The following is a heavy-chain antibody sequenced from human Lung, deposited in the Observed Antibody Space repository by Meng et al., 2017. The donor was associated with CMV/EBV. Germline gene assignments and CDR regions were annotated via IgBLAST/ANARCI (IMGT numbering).Heavy chain of an antibody. Sequence: QVYLLQYGPRVNKPGASVRVSCKASGYTFGSYGICWVRQAPGQGLEWMGWFVNYVDTYPAPKFQGRVTMTTDTHTNTAFMELRSLTSDDTAVYYCASGTPGRSYCDYWGQGTLVTVSS. CDR1: GYTFGSYG. CDR3: ASGTPGRSYCDY. J-gene: IGHJ4*02. V-gene: IGHV1-18*01. CDR2: FVNYVDT. D-gene: IGHD2-15*01.